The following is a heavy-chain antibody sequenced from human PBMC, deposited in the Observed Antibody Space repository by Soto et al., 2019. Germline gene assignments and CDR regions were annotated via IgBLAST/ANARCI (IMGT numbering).Heavy chain of an antibody. D-gene: IGHD2-8*02. V-gene: IGHV4-30-2*01. J-gene: IGHJ4*02. CDR3: ARDKITGLFDY. CDR1: GRAISRGVYS. Sequence: SETLSLTCAVSGRAISRGVYSWSWIRQPPGKGLEWIGYMYHSGSTYYNPSLKSRVTISVDTSKNQFSLKLTSVTAADTAVYYCARDKITGLFDYWGQG. CDR2: MYHSGST.